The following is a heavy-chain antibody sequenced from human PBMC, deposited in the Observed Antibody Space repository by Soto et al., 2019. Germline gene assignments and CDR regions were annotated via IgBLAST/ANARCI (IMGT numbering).Heavy chain of an antibody. CDR3: ARGGQGFDY. V-gene: IGHV4-38-2*02. CDR1: GYSISSGYY. J-gene: IGHJ4*02. Sequence: SETLSLTCTVSGYSISSGYYWGWIRQPPGKGLEWIGSIYHSGSTYYNPSLKSRVTISVDTSKNQFSLKLSSVTAADTAVYYCARGGQGFDYWGQGTLVTVSS. CDR2: IYHSGST.